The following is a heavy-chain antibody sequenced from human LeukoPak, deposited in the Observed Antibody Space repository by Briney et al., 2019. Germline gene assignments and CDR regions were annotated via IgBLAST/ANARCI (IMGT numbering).Heavy chain of an antibody. D-gene: IGHD3-10*01. CDR2: ISPSGNSK. CDR3: VRDFLGESGAGGY. Sequence: GGSLRLSCATSTFTFSSYTMNWVRQAPGKGLEWDSSISPSGNSKYHADSVKGRFTISRDNAENSLYMQMNSLRAEDTGVYYCVRDFLGESGAGGYWGQGTLVTVSS. CDR1: TFTFSSYT. J-gene: IGHJ4*02. V-gene: IGHV3-21*01.